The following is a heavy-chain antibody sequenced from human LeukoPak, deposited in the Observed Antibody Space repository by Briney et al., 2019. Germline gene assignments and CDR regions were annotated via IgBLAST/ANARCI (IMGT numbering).Heavy chain of an antibody. CDR1: GFSLSSYA. D-gene: IGHD2-15*01. J-gene: IGHJ4*02. Sequence: PGGSLRLSCTVSGFSLSSYALSWVRRAPGKGLEWVSATSSSDASKYYADSVRGRFTISRDNSRNTMYLQMNSLRVEDAAVYYCAKAPVTSCRGAFCYPFDSWGQGTLVTVSS. CDR3: AKAPVTSCRGAFCYPFDS. V-gene: IGHV3-23*01. CDR2: TSSSDASK.